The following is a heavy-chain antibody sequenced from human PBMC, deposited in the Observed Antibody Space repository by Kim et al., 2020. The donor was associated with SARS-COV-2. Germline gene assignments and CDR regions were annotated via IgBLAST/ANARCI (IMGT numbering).Heavy chain of an antibody. D-gene: IGHD2-8*01. Sequence: GGSLRLSCAASGFTLKNYWMHWVRQAPGKGLVWVSRINNDGSRTSYADSVKGRFTISRDNANNTLDLQMNSLRAEDTALYYCARDLMDRMDVWGQGTAGTVSS. V-gene: IGHV3-74*01. CDR1: GFTLKNYW. CDR3: ARDLMDRMDV. CDR2: INNDGSRT. J-gene: IGHJ6*02.